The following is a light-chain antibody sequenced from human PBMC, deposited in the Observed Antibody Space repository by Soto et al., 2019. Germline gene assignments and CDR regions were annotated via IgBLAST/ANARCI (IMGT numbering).Light chain of an antibody. Sequence: QSALTQPASVSGSPGQSITISCTGTSSDVGGYNYVSWYQQHPAKAPKLMIYQASNRPPGVSHRFSGSKSGNTASLTISGLQAEDEADYYCFSYTTSSTLVFGGGTKLTVL. CDR1: SSDVGGYNY. CDR2: QAS. V-gene: IGLV2-14*01. J-gene: IGLJ3*02. CDR3: FSYTTSSTLV.